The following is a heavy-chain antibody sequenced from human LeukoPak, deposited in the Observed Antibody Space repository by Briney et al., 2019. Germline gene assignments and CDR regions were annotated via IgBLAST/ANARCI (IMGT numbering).Heavy chain of an antibody. CDR3: ARVPSWKGYMVV. J-gene: IGHJ6*03. V-gene: IGHV3-53*01. Sequence: GGSLRLSCTIYGFTVSSNSMSWVRQAPGKGLEWVSFIYSDNPHYSAPVKGRFTIPSNNSKNSMYPQMNNLNNDDMAVTFTARVPSWKGYMVVWGKGTTVTVS. CDR1: GFTVSSNS. CDR2: IYSDNP. D-gene: IGHD1-1*01.